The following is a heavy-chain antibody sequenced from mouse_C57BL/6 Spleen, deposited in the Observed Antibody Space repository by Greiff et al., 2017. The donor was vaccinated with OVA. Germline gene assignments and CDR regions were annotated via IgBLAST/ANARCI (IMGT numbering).Heavy chain of an antibody. CDR2: INPGSGGT. CDR1: GYAFTNYL. CDR3: ARSTGSYYFDY. J-gene: IGHJ2*01. V-gene: IGHV1-54*01. Sequence: VKLMESGAELVRPGTSVKVSCKASGYAFTNYLIEWVKQRPGQGLEWIGVINPGSGGTNYNEKFKGKATLTADKSSSTAYMQLSSLTSEDSAVYFCARSTGSYYFDYWGQGTTLTVSS. D-gene: IGHD4-1*02.